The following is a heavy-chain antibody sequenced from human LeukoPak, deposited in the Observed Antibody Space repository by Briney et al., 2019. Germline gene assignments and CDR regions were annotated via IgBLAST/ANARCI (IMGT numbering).Heavy chain of an antibody. V-gene: IGHV3-23*01. D-gene: IGHD4-17*01. J-gene: IGHJ1*01. CDR3: AKDPPTTVTREGYFQH. CDR2: ISGSGGST. CDR1: GFTFSSYA. Sequence: GGSLRLSCVASGFTFSSYAMSWVRQAPGKGLEWVSAISGSGGSTYYADSVKGRFTISRDNSKNTLYLQMNSLRAEDTAVYYCAKDPPTTVTREGYFQHWGQGTLVTASS.